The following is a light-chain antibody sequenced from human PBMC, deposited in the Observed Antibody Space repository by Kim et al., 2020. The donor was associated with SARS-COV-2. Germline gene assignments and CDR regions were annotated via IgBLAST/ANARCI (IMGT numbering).Light chain of an antibody. CDR3: SSYTSSSTRV. V-gene: IGLV2-14*03. J-gene: IGLJ3*02. Sequence: SITLTCTGTSSGVGGYNYVSWYQQHPGKAPKLMIYDVSNRPSGVSNRFSGSKSGNTASLTISGLQAEDEADYYCSSYTSSSTRVFGGGTQLTVL. CDR1: SSGVGGYNY. CDR2: DVS.